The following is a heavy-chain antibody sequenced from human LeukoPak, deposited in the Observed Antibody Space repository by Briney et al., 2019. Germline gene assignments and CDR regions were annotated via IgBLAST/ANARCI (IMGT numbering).Heavy chain of an antibody. CDR3: ASGLGILTGYWGHYFDY. D-gene: IGHD3-9*01. V-gene: IGHV1-2*02. CDR1: GYTFSDYY. J-gene: IGHJ4*02. Sequence: GASVTVSCKASGYTFSDYYMHWVRQAPGQGPEWMGWINPNSGGTNCAQRFQGRVTMTRDTSISTVYMELSRLRSDDTAVYYCASGLGILTGYWGHYFDYWGLGTLVTVSS. CDR2: INPNSGGT.